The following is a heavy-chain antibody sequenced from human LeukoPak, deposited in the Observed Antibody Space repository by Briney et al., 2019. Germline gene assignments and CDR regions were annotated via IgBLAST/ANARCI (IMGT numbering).Heavy chain of an antibody. CDR1: GGSVSSGSYY. J-gene: IGHJ4*02. V-gene: IGHV4-61*01. CDR3: ARGSGWYGGIDY. D-gene: IGHD6-19*01. CDR2: IYYSGST. Sequence: PSETLSLTCTVSGGSVSSGSYYWSWIRQPPGKGLEWIGYIYYSGSTNYNPSLKSRVTISVDTSKNQFSLKLSSVTAADTAVYYCARGSGWYGGIDYWGQGTLVTVSS.